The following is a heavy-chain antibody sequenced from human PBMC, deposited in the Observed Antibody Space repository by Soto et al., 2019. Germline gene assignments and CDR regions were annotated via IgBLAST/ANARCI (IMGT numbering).Heavy chain of an antibody. V-gene: IGHV3-30*18. D-gene: IGHD6-13*01. Sequence: GGSLRLSCAASGFTFSSYGMHWVRQAPGKGLEWVAVISYDGSNKYYADSVKGRFTISRDNSKNTLYLQMNSLRAEDTAVYYCAKDLGNIAAAGTGKGSSHWGQGTLVTVSS. CDR3: AKDLGNIAAAGTGKGSSH. CDR2: ISYDGSNK. J-gene: IGHJ4*02. CDR1: GFTFSSYG.